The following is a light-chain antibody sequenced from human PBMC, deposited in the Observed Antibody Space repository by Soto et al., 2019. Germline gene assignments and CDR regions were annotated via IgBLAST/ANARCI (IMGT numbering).Light chain of an antibody. Sequence: EIVMTQSPATLSVCPGERATLSCRASQSVSSNLAWYQQKPGQAPRLLIYGASTRATGIPARFSGSGSGTQFTLSISSLQSEDFAGYYCQHYNSWPPWTFGQGTKVDIK. J-gene: IGKJ1*01. CDR1: QSVSSN. CDR2: GAS. CDR3: QHYNSWPPWT. V-gene: IGKV3-15*01.